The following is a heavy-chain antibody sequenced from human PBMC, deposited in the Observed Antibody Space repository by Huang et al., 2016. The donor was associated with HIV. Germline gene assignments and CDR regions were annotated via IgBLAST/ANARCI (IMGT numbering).Heavy chain of an antibody. V-gene: IGHV3-21*01. CDR1: GFAFSSYS. CDR3: ATAPPYYYDSSGYYYGQDY. D-gene: IGHD3-22*01. CDR2: ISSSSYI. J-gene: IGHJ4*02. Sequence: EVQLVESGGNLVKPGGSLRLSCAASGFAFSSYSMNWVRQVPGKGLVWVSSISSSSYIYYADSVKGRFTVSRDNAKNSLYLQMSSLRAEDTAVYYCATAPPYYYDSSGYYYGQDYWGQGTLVTVSS.